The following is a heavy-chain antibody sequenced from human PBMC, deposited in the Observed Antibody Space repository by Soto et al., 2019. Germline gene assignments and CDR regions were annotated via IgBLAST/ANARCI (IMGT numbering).Heavy chain of an antibody. CDR3: GKGIEGEPLPPNWFDP. D-gene: IGHD3-16*01. Sequence: QVQLVESGGGVVQPGRSLRLSCAASGFTFSSYGMHWVRQAPGKGLEWVAVISYDGSNKYYADSVKGRFTISRDNSKNTLYLQMNSLRAEDTAVYYCGKGIEGEPLPPNWFDPWGQGTLVTVSS. CDR2: ISYDGSNK. V-gene: IGHV3-30*18. J-gene: IGHJ5*02. CDR1: GFTFSSYG.